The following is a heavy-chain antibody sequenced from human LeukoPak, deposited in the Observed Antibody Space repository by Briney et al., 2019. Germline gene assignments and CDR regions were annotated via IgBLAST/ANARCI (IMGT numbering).Heavy chain of an antibody. CDR2: ISAYNGNT. D-gene: IGHD3-10*01. V-gene: IGHV1-18*01. CDR1: GYTFTSYG. CDR3: ARDGRGSRSSWFDP. Sequence: GASVTVSCKASGYTFTSYGISWVRQAPGQGLEWMGWISAYNGNTNYAQKLQGRVTMTTDTSTSTACMELSSLGSDDTAVYYCARDGRGSRSSWFDPWGQGTLVIVSS. J-gene: IGHJ5*02.